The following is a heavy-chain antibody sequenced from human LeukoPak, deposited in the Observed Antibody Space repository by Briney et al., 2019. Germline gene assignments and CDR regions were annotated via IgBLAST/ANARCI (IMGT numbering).Heavy chain of an antibody. V-gene: IGHV3-9*01. Sequence: GGSLRLSCAASGFTFDDYAMHWVRQAPGKGLEWVSGISWNSGSIGYADSVKGRFTISRDNAKNSLYLQMNSLRAEDTALYYCAKDKGSSGRDDAFDIWGQGTMVTVSS. D-gene: IGHD6-19*01. J-gene: IGHJ3*02. CDR3: AKDKGSSGRDDAFDI. CDR2: ISWNSGSI. CDR1: GFTFDDYA.